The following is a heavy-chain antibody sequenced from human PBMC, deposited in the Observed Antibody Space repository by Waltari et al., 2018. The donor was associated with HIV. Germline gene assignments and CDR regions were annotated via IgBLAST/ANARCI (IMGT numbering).Heavy chain of an antibody. Sequence: QVQLQESGPGLVKPSETLSLTCTVSGGSISSYYWSWIRQPPGKGREWIGYIYYSGSTNYNPSLKSRVTISVDTSKNQFSLKLSSVTAADTAVYYCAREGDYGLPNDWGQGTLVTVSS. CDR1: GGSISSYY. D-gene: IGHD4-17*01. CDR2: IYYSGST. J-gene: IGHJ4*02. V-gene: IGHV4-59*01. CDR3: AREGDYGLPND.